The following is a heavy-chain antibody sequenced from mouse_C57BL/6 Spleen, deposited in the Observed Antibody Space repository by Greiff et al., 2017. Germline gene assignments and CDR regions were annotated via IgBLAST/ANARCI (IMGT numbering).Heavy chain of an antibody. CDR3: ARETYDYAMDY. D-gene: IGHD2-4*01. CDR1: GFSLTSYG. CDR2: IWAGGST. V-gene: IGHV2-9*02. J-gene: IGHJ4*01. Sequence: QVQLKQSGPGLVAPSQSLSITCTVSGFSLTSYGVHWVRQPPGKGLEWLGVIWAGGSTNYNSALMSRLSISKDNSKSQVFLKMNSLQTDDTDMYYCARETYDYAMDYWGQGTSVTVSS.